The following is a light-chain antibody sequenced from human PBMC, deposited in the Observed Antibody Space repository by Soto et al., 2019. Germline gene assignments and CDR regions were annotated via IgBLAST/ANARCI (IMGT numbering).Light chain of an antibody. CDR2: AAS. CDR3: QKYNSAPRT. CDR1: QGISNY. J-gene: IGKJ1*01. Sequence: IQMTHSPSSLSASVGDRVTIISRASQGISNYLAWYQQKPGKVPKLLIYAASTLQSGVPSRFSGSGSGTDFTLTISSLQPEDVATYYCQKYNSAPRTFGQGTKVEIK. V-gene: IGKV1-27*01.